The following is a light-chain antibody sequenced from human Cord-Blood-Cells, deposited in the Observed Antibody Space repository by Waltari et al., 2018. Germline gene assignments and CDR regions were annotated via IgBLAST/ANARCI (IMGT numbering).Light chain of an antibody. J-gene: IGLJ1*01. Sequence: QSVLTQPPSASGTPGPRVTIACSGSSPHTGSNYVYWYQQLPGTAPKLLIYRNKQRPSGVPDRFSGSKSGTSASLAISGLRSEDEADYYCAAWDDSLSGYVFGTGTKVTVL. CDR2: RNK. V-gene: IGLV1-47*01. CDR3: AAWDDSLSGYV. CDR1: SPHTGSNY.